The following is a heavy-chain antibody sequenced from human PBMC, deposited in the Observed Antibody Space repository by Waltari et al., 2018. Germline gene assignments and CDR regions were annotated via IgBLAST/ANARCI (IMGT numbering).Heavy chain of an antibody. Sequence: QVQLQQWGAGLLKPSETLSLTCAVYGGSFSGYYWSWIRQLPGRGVEWIGEINHVGSTNDDPSLNSRVTISVDSSKNQFSLKLSSVTAADAAVYYCARGLPRSGIAAARRAFDIWGQGTMVTVSS. CDR2: INHVGST. CDR1: GGSFSGYY. D-gene: IGHD6-13*01. V-gene: IGHV4-34*01. CDR3: ARGLPRSGIAAARRAFDI. J-gene: IGHJ3*02.